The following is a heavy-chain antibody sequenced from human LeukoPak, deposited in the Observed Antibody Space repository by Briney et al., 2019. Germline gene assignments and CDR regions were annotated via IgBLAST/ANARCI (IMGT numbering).Heavy chain of an antibody. CDR3: ARDVFTSGYYVGRYYFDY. CDR2: FNPSGGST. D-gene: IGHD3-22*01. Sequence: ALVKVPFKSSGSTFTTYYMHWVRQAPGQGLGWMAVFNPSGGSTSDAQKLQGRVIMTRDTSTSTVYMELSSLRSEDTAVYYCARDVFTSGYYVGRYYFDYWGQGTLVTVSS. J-gene: IGHJ4*02. V-gene: IGHV1-46*01. CDR1: GSTFTTYY.